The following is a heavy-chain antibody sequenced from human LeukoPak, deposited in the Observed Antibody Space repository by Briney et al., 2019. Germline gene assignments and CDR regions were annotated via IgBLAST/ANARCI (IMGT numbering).Heavy chain of an antibody. CDR2: IYYSGST. CDR1: GGSISSGGYY. CDR3: ARDLGGGYCSGGSCYSTYNWFDP. J-gene: IGHJ5*02. Sequence: SQTLSLTCTVSGGSISSGGYYWSWIRQHPGKGLEWIVYIYYSGSTYYNPSLKSRVTISVDTSKNQFSLKLSSVTAADTAVYYCARDLGGGYCSGGSCYSTYNWFDPWGQGTLVTVSS. D-gene: IGHD2-15*01. V-gene: IGHV4-31*03.